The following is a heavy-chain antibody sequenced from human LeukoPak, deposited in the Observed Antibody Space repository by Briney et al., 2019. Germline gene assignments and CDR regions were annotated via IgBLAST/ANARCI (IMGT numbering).Heavy chain of an antibody. V-gene: IGHV3-74*01. CDR3: ARGRPHGNDY. Sequence: LAGGSLRLSCAASGFTFSSYWMNWVRQAPGKGLVWVSRTASDGSSTTYADSVKGRFSISRDNAKNTLYLQMNSLRVEDTAVYYCARGRPHGNDYWGQGTLVTVSS. D-gene: IGHD4-23*01. CDR2: TASDGSST. J-gene: IGHJ4*02. CDR1: GFTFSSYW.